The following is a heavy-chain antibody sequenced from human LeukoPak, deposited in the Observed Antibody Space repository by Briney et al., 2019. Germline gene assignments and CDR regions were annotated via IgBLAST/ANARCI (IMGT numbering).Heavy chain of an antibody. V-gene: IGHV3-21*01. Sequence: GGSLRLSCAASGFTFSSYSMNWVRQAPGKGLEWVSSISSSSYIYYADSVKGRFTISRDNAKNSLYLQMNSLRAEDTAVYYCARERYYNFWSGYYSEDNYYYYYMDVWGKGTTVTVSS. D-gene: IGHD3-3*01. J-gene: IGHJ6*03. CDR2: ISSSSYI. CDR3: ARERYYNFWSGYYSEDNYYYYYMDV. CDR1: GFTFSSYS.